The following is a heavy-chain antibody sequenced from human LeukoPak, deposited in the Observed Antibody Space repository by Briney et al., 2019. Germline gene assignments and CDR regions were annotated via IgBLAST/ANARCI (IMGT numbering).Heavy chain of an antibody. V-gene: IGHV3-66*01. CDR1: GFTVSSNY. CDR2: IYSGGST. J-gene: IGHJ5*02. CDR3: ARVDYDFWSGYYNGFDP. D-gene: IGHD3-3*01. Sequence: PGGSLRLSCAASGFTVSSNYMSWVRQAPGKGLEWVSVIYSGGSTYYADSVKGRFTISRDNSKNTLYLQMNSLRAEDTAVYYCARVDYDFWSGYYNGFDPWGRGTLVTVSS.